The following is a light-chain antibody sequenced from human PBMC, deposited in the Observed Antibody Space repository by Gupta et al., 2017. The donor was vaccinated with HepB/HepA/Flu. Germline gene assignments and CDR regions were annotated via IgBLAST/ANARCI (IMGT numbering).Light chain of an antibody. J-gene: IGLJ2*01. CDR3: SSYTSSSTPVV. CDR1: SIDFGGYNY. V-gene: IGLV2-14*03. CDR2: DVS. Sequence: QSALTQPASVSGSPGQSNTISCTGTSIDFGGYNYVSWYHQHPGKAPKLMIYDVSNRPSGVSNRFSGSKSGNTASLTISGLQAEDEADYYCSSYTSSSTPVVFGGGTKLTVL.